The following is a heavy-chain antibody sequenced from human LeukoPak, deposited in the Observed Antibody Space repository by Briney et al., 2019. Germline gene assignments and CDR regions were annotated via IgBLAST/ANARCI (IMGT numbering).Heavy chain of an antibody. V-gene: IGHV4-38-2*02. CDR2: IYYSGST. D-gene: IGHD5-24*01. J-gene: IGHJ4*02. CDR1: SYSISSGYY. Sequence: SETLSFTCTVSSYSISSGYYWGWIRQPAGKGLEWIGSIYYSGSTYYNPSLKSRVTISVDTSKNQFSLKLSSVTAADTAVYYCARRLKWLQPEFDYWGQGTLVTVSS. CDR3: ARRLKWLQPEFDY.